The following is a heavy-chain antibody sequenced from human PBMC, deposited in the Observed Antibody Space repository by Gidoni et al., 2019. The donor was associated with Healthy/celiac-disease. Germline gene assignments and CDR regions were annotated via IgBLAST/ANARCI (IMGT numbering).Heavy chain of an antibody. J-gene: IGHJ4*02. D-gene: IGHD6-19*01. CDR3: VKGRDSSGWYHYYFDY. V-gene: IGHV3-64D*09. CDR1: GFTFSSYA. CDR2: ISSNGGST. Sequence: EVQLVESGGGLVQPGGSLRLSCSASGFTFSSYAMHWVRQAPGKGLEYVSAISSNGGSTYYADSVKGRFTISRDNSKNTLYLQMSSLRAEDTAVYYCVKGRDSSGWYHYYFDYWGQGTLVTVSS.